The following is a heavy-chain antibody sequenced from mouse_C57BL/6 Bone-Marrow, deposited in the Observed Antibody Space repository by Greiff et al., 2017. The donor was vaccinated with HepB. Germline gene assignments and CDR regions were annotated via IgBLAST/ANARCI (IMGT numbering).Heavy chain of an antibody. D-gene: IGHD1-1*01. V-gene: IGHV14-4*01. Sequence: EVQLQQSGAELVRPGASVKLSCTASGFNIKDDYMHWVKQRPEQGLEWIGWIDPENGDTEYASKFQGKATITADTSSNTAYLQLSSLTSEDTAVYYCTTVPTVVDIWAMDYWGQGTSVTVSS. CDR1: GFNIKDDY. J-gene: IGHJ4*01. CDR3: TTVPTVVDIWAMDY. CDR2: IDPENGDT.